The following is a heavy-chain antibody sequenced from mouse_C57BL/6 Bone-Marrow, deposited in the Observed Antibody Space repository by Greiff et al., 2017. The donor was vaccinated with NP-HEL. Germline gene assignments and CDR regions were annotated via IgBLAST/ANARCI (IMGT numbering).Heavy chain of an antibody. D-gene: IGHD1-1*01. CDR3: AREGGILLRPFAY. V-gene: IGHV1-39*01. CDR2: LNPNYGTT. Sequence: VQLKESGPELVKPGASVKISCKASGYSFTDYNMNWVKQSNGKSLEWIGVLNPNYGTTSYNQKFKGKATLTVDQSSSTAYMQLNSLTSEDSAVYYCAREGGILLRPFAYWGQGTLVTVSA. J-gene: IGHJ3*01. CDR1: GYSFTDYN.